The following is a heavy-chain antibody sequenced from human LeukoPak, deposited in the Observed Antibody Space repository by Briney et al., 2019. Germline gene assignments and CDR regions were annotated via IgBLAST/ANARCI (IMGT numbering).Heavy chain of an antibody. CDR2: ISGTGGTT. Sequence: GGSLRLSCAASGFTFSSYSMNWVRQAPGKGLKWVSGISGTGGTTYYADSVKGRFTISRDNSKNTLYLQMNSLRAEDTAVYYCAKQMGATTFSWFDPWGQGTLVTVSS. CDR1: GFTFSSYS. CDR3: AKQMGATTFSWFDP. J-gene: IGHJ5*02. V-gene: IGHV3-23*01. D-gene: IGHD1-26*01.